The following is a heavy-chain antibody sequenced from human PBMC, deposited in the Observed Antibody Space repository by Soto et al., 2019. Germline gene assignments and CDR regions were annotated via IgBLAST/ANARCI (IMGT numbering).Heavy chain of an antibody. V-gene: IGHV1-69*10. Sequence: SVKVSCKASGGTFSSYAISWVRQAPGQGLEWMGGIIPILAMSNYALKFQGRVTITADKSTTTAYMELSRLRSDDTAVYYCAASYGSGSRAFDYWGQGTLVTVSS. CDR3: AASYGSGSRAFDY. J-gene: IGHJ4*02. CDR2: IIPILAMS. D-gene: IGHD3-10*01. CDR1: GGTFSSYA.